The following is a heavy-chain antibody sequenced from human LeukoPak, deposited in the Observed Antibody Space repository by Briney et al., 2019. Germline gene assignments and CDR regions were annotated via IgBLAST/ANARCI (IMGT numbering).Heavy chain of an antibody. CDR1: GYSISSGYY. CDR3: ASPNGVSIDY. Sequence: PSGTLSLTCTVSGYSISSGYYWGWIRQPPGKGLEWIGSIYHSGSTYYNPSLRSRVTISVDMSMNQFSLRLSSVTAADTAVYYCASPNGVSIDYWGQGILVTVSS. J-gene: IGHJ4*02. V-gene: IGHV4-38-2*02. D-gene: IGHD3-10*01. CDR2: IYHSGST.